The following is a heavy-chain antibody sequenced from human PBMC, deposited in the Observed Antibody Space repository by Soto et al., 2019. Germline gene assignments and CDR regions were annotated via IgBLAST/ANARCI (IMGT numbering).Heavy chain of an antibody. Sequence: GGSLRLSCAASGFTFINAWMSWVRQAPGKGLEWVGRIKSKTDGGTTDYAAPVKGRFTISRDDSKNTLYLQMNSLKTEDTAVYYCTADYGGNPSYYYYYGMDVWGQGTTVTVSS. CDR1: GFTFINAW. CDR3: TADYGGNPSYYYYYGMDV. CDR2: IKSKTDGGTT. J-gene: IGHJ6*02. D-gene: IGHD4-17*01. V-gene: IGHV3-15*01.